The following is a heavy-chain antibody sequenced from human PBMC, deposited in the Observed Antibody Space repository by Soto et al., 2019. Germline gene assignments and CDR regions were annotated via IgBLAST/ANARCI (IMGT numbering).Heavy chain of an antibody. J-gene: IGHJ3*01. CDR3: ARAEQLVRNALDV. D-gene: IGHD6-13*01. V-gene: IGHV3-74*01. Sequence: EVQLVESGGGLVQPGGSLRLSCVASGFTFSGHWMQWVRQAPGKGLVWVSRINSDGSSTNYADSVKGRFTISRDNAKNTLYLLMDSLRVEDTAVYYCARAEQLVRNALDVWGQGTMVTVSS. CDR1: GFTFSGHW. CDR2: INSDGSST.